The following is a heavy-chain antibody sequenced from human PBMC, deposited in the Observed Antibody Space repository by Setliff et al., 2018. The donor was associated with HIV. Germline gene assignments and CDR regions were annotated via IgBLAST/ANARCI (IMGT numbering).Heavy chain of an antibody. Sequence: KASETLSLTCSVSGDSISSGSYYWSWIRLPAGKGLEWIGQIHTTGSTNYNPSLKSRVTISGDSSKNQFSLRLSSVTAADTAVYYCAKEGSWNDDSGAFNIWGQGTMVTVSS. CDR2: IHTTGST. J-gene: IGHJ3*02. D-gene: IGHD1-1*01. V-gene: IGHV4-61*09. CDR3: AKEGSWNDDSGAFNI. CDR1: GDSISSGSYY.